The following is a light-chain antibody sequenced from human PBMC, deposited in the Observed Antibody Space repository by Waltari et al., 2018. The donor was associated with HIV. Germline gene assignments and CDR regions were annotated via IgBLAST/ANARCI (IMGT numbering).Light chain of an antibody. CDR1: QDIKHY. CDR2: DAS. CDR3: QQYDDLEYT. Sequence: DIQMTQSPFSLSASVGDRVTITCQASQDIKHYLNWYQQKPGKAPKLLIFDASNVETGVPSRFSGSGSGTHFSLTISSLRPEDNATYYCQQYDDLEYTFGQGTKLEMK. J-gene: IGKJ2*01. V-gene: IGKV1-33*01.